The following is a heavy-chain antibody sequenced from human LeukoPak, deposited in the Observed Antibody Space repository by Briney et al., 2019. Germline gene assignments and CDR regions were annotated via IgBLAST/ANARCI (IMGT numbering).Heavy chain of an antibody. V-gene: IGHV1-69*13. J-gene: IGHJ4*02. D-gene: IGHD3-10*01. CDR1: GGTFSSYA. CDR2: IIPIFGTA. Sequence: ASVKVSCKASGGTFSSYAISWVRQAPGQGLEWMGGIIPIFGTANYAQKFQGRVTITADESTSTAYMELSSLRSEDTAVYYCASTAEYYYGPFDYWGQGTLVTVSS. CDR3: ASTAEYYYGPFDY.